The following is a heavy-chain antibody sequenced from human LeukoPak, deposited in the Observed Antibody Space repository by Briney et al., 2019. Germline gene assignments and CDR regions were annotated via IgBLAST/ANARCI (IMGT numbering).Heavy chain of an antibody. D-gene: IGHD1-14*01. CDR3: ARQPLRNPYYMVV. CDR2: ISRSGSTI. V-gene: IGHV3-48*03. Sequence: PGGSLRLSCAASGFTFSIYEMNWVRQAPGKGLEWISYISRSGSTIYYADSVKGRFTISRDNAKNSLYLQMNSLRAEDTAVYYCARQPLRNPYYMVVWGKGTTVTVSS. CDR1: GFTFSIYE. J-gene: IGHJ6*03.